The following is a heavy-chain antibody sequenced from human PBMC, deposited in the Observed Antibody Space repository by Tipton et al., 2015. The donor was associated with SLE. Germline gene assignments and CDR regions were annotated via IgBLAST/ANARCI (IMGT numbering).Heavy chain of an antibody. D-gene: IGHD3-3*01. V-gene: IGHV4-38-2*02. J-gene: IGHJ4*02. Sequence: LSLTCTVSGFSISSYYWGWIRQPPGKGLEWLGTIYHSGTTYYNPSLKSRLTLSIDTSKNQFSLKLSSATAADTAVYYCARADYYDFWSGYYSGWGQGTLVTVSS. CDR2: IYHSGTT. CDR1: GFSISSYY. CDR3: ARADYYDFWSGYYSG.